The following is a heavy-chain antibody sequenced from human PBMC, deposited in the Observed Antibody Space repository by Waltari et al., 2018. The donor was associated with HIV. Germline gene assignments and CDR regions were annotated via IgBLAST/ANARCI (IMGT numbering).Heavy chain of an antibody. D-gene: IGHD6-19*01. CDR2: IIPIFGTA. Sequence: ISWVRQAPGQGLEWMGGIIPIFGTANYAQKFQGRVTITADESTSTAYMELSSLRSEDTAVYYCARSKYSSGWGDAFDIWGQGTMVTVSS. J-gene: IGHJ3*02. V-gene: IGHV1-69*01. CDR3: ARSKYSSGWGDAFDI.